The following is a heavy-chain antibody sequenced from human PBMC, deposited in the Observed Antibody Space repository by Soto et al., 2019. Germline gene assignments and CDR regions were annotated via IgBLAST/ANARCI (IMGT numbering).Heavy chain of an antibody. Sequence: PSETLSLTCTVSGGSISSGDYYWSWIRQPPGKGLEWIGYIYYSGSTYYNPSLKSRVTISVGTSKNQFSLKLSSVTAADTAVYYCARDLIVRGYSGYDTYYYYGMDVWGQGTTVTVSS. CDR3: ARDLIVRGYSGYDTYYYYGMDV. CDR2: IYYSGST. V-gene: IGHV4-30-4*01. CDR1: GGSISSGDYY. D-gene: IGHD5-12*01. J-gene: IGHJ6*02.